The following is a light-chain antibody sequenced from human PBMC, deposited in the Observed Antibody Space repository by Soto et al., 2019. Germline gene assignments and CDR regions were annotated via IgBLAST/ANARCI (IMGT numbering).Light chain of an antibody. CDR3: QQYDNWPWS. V-gene: IGKV3-15*01. CDR2: GAS. Sequence: EVLMTQSPDTQYVSLGERVALSCRASQSVSDNLAWYQQIPGQAPSLLIYGASTRATGTPARFSGSGSGTEFTLTISSLQSEDFAIYFCQQYDNWPWSFGQGTKVDIK. CDR1: QSVSDN. J-gene: IGKJ1*01.